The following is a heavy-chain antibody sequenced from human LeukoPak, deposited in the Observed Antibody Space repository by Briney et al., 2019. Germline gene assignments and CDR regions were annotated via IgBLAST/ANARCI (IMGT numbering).Heavy chain of an antibody. V-gene: IGHV4-61*05. CDR2: VYHTGST. CDR3: ARSTGFYSYYLDV. J-gene: IGHJ6*03. Sequence: SETLSLTCTVSGGSISSSSYYWGWIRQPPGKGLEWIGYVYHTGSTNYNSSLKSRLTISVDTSKNQFSLKLTSLTTADTAVYYCARSTGFYSYYLDVWDRGTTVTVSS. CDR1: GGSISSSSYY.